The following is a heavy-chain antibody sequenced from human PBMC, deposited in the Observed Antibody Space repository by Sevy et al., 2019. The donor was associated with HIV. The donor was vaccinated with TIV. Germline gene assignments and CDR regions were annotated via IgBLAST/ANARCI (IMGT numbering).Heavy chain of an antibody. CDR3: AKEYSSGYS. D-gene: IGHD3-22*01. CDR1: GLTFSSYV. Sequence: GGSLRLSCTASGLTFSSYVMSWVRQAPGKGLEGVSTISGSGGYTYGADSVKGRFTISRDNSKNTVYLQMNSLTVEDTAMYYCAKEYSSGYSWGQGILVTVSS. V-gene: IGHV3-23*01. CDR2: ISGSGGYT. J-gene: IGHJ4*02.